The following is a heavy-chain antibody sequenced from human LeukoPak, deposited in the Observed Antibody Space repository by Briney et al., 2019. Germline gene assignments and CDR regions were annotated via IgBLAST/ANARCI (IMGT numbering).Heavy chain of an antibody. V-gene: IGHV3-30*04. CDR2: VSYDESNK. CDR3: ARDYDIWTAYLSF. Sequence: GRSLRLSCAASGFTFNSYSMHWVRQAPGKGLEWVAVVSYDESNKYYADSVRGRFTISRDNSKNTLYLLMNSLRVEDTALYYCARDYDIWTAYLSFWGQGTLVTVSS. CDR1: GFTFNSYS. D-gene: IGHD3-9*01. J-gene: IGHJ4*02.